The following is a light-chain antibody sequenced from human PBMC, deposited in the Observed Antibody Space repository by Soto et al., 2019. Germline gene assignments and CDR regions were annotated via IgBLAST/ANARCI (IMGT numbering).Light chain of an antibody. CDR3: QQYDSLPLT. J-gene: IGKJ5*01. CDR2: DSS. CDR1: QDITNY. Sequence: DIQMTQSPSSLSASVGDRVTFTCQASQDITNYLNWYQQKPGKAPKLLIHDSSNLETGVPSRFSGSGSGTYFSFAISSLQHEDIATYYCQQYDSLPLTFGQGTRPEIK. V-gene: IGKV1-33*01.